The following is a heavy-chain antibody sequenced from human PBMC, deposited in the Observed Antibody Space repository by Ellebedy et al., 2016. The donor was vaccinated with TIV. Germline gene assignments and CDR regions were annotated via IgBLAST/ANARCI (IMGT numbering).Heavy chain of an antibody. V-gene: IGHV4-34*01. CDR3: ARARYSSGWYRGNAFDI. Sequence: SETLSLXXAVYGGSFSGYYWSWISPPPGKGLEWIGEINHSGSTNYNPSLKSRVTISVDTSKNQFSLKLSSVTAADTAVYYCARARYSSGWYRGNAFDIWGQGTMVTVSS. J-gene: IGHJ3*02. CDR1: GGSFSGYY. D-gene: IGHD6-19*01. CDR2: INHSGST.